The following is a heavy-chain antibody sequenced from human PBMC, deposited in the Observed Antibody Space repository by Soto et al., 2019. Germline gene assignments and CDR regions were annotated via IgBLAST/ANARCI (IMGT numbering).Heavy chain of an antibody. CDR3: AKDGDTYYYDSSFWFDY. V-gene: IGHV3-30*18. J-gene: IGHJ4*02. Sequence: GGSLRLSCAASGFTFSSYGMHWVRQAPGKGLEWVAVISYDGSNKYYADSVKGRFTIPRDNSKNMLYLQMNSLRAEDTAVYYCAKDGDTYYYDSSFWFDYWGQGTLVTVSS. CDR1: GFTFSSYG. CDR2: ISYDGSNK. D-gene: IGHD3-22*01.